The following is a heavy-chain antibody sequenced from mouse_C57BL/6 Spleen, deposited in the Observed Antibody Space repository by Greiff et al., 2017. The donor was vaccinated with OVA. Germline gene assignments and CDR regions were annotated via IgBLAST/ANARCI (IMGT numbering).Heavy chain of an antibody. Sequence: EVKLVESGGGLVKPGGSLKLSCAASGFTFSSYAMSWVRQTPEKRLEWVATISDGGSYTYYPDNVKGRFTISRDNAKNNLYLQMSHLKSEDTAMYYCARDDALTFDYWGQGTTLTVSS. D-gene: IGHD4-1*01. CDR1: GFTFSSYA. V-gene: IGHV5-4*01. CDR2: ISDGGSYT. CDR3: ARDDALTFDY. J-gene: IGHJ2*01.